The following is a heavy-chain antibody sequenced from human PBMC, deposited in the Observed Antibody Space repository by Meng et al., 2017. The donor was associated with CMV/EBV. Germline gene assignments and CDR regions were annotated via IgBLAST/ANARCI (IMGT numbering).Heavy chain of an antibody. J-gene: IGHJ4*02. V-gene: IGHV1-18*01. CDR3: ARTPMVRGVISHFDY. CDR2: ISAYNGNT. D-gene: IGHD3-10*01. CDR1: GYTFTSYG. Sequence: ASVKVSCKASGYTFTSYGTSWVRQAPGQGLEWMGWISAYNGNTNYAQKLQGRVTMTTDTSTSTAYMELRSLRSDDTAVYYCARTPMVRGVISHFDYWGQGTLVTVSS.